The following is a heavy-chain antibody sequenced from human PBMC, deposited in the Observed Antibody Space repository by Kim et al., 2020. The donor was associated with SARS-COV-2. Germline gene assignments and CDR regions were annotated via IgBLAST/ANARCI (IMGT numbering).Heavy chain of an antibody. V-gene: IGHV1-69*04. CDR2: IIPILGIA. Sequence: SVKVSCKASGGTFSSYAISWVRQAPGQGLEWMGRIIPILGIANYAQKFQGRVTITADKSTSTAYMELSSLRSEDTAVYYCARERSHYDFWSGYENDAFDIWGQGTMVTVSS. CDR3: ARERSHYDFWSGYENDAFDI. J-gene: IGHJ3*02. CDR1: GGTFSSYA. D-gene: IGHD3-3*01.